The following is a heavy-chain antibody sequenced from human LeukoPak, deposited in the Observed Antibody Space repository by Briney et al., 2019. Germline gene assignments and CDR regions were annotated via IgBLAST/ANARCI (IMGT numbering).Heavy chain of an antibody. Sequence: SETLSLTCTVSGGSISSYYWSWIRQPPGKGLEWIGYIYYSGSTNYNPSLKSRVTISVDTSKNQFSLKLSSVTAADTAVYYCARIGHEDYYFDYWGQGTLVTASS. CDR3: ARIGHEDYYFDY. CDR1: GGSISSYY. V-gene: IGHV4-59*01. CDR2: IYYSGST. J-gene: IGHJ4*02.